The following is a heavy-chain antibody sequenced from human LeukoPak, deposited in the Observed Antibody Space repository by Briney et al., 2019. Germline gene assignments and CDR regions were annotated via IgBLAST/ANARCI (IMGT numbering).Heavy chain of an antibody. CDR1: GFTFSSYS. Sequence: GGSLRLSCAAWGFTFSSYSMNWVRQAPSKGLEGVSYISSSRSPIYYADSVKGRVTISRDNAKNSLYLQMNSLRAEDTAVYYCARKLLRADYYYIDVWGTRTTVTVSS. D-gene: IGHD4-23*01. CDR2: ISSSRSPI. CDR3: ARKLLRADYYYIDV. J-gene: IGHJ6*03. V-gene: IGHV3-48*01.